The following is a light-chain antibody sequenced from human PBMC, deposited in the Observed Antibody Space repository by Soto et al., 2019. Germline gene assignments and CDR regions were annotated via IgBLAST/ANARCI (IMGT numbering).Light chain of an antibody. J-gene: IGKJ1*01. Sequence: EIVLTQSPGTLSLSPGERATLSCRARQSVSSSYLAWYQQKPGQAPRLLIYGASSRATGIPDRFSGSGAGTVFTLTISRLEPEDFAVYYCQQYGSSPGTFGQGTKVEIK. CDR3: QQYGSSPGT. V-gene: IGKV3-20*01. CDR1: QSVSSSY. CDR2: GAS.